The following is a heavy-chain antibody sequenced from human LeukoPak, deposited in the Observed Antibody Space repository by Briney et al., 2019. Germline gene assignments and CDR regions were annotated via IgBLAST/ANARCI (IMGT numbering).Heavy chain of an antibody. CDR3: AREIVVVVAVLNWFDP. J-gene: IGHJ5*02. V-gene: IGHV1-2*02. CDR1: GYTFTGYY. CDR2: INPNSGGT. Sequence: ASVKVSCKDSGYTFTGYYMHWVRQVPGQGLEWMEWINPNSGGTNYAQKFQGRVTMTRGTSISTAYMELSRLRSDDTAVYYCAREIVVVVAVLNWFDPWGQGTLVTVSS. D-gene: IGHD2-15*01.